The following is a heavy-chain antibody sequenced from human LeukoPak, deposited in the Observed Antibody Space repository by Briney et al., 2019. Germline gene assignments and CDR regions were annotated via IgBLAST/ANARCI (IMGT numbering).Heavy chain of an antibody. CDR1: GFTSDDYG. Sequence: PGGSLRLSCAASGFTSDDYGMSWVRQAPGKGLEWVSGINWNGGSTGYADSVKGRFTISRDNAKNSLYLQMNSLRAEDTALYYCARSRGRYYDSSGYYYPYYFDYWGQGTLVTVSS. CDR3: ARSRGRYYDSSGYYYPYYFDY. J-gene: IGHJ4*02. D-gene: IGHD3-22*01. V-gene: IGHV3-20*04. CDR2: INWNGGST.